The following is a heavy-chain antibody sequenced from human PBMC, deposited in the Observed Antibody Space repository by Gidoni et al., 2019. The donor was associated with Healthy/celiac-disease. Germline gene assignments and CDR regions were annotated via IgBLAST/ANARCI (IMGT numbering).Heavy chain of an antibody. Sequence: QVQLQESGPGLVKPSETLSLTCTVSGGSISSYYWSWIRPPPGKGLEWIGYIYYSGSTNYNPSLKSRVTISVDTSKNQFSLKLSSVTAADTAVYYCARDGDDILTGYFTWGQGTLVTVSS. J-gene: IGHJ4*02. D-gene: IGHD3-9*01. CDR1: GGSISSYY. CDR2: IYYSGST. V-gene: IGHV4-59*01. CDR3: ARDGDDILTGYFT.